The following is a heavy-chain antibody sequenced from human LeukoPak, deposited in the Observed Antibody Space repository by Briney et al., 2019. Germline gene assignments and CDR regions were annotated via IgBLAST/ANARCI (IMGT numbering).Heavy chain of an antibody. CDR3: ARGSMVRGVKWSEFDY. CDR2: IYYSGST. Sequence: PSQTLSLTCTVSGGSISSGDYYWSWIRQPPGKGLYWILYIYYSGSTYYNPSLKSRVTISVDTSKNQFSLKLSSVTAADTAVYYCARGSMVRGVKWSEFDYWGQGTLVTVSS. V-gene: IGHV4-30-4*01. CDR1: GGSISSGDYY. J-gene: IGHJ4*02. D-gene: IGHD3-10*01.